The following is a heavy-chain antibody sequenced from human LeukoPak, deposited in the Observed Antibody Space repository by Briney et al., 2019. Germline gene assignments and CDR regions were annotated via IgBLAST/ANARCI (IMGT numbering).Heavy chain of an antibody. CDR2: IYQSGRT. CDR3: ARDSGYCSSTSCYTWFAP. J-gene: IGHJ5*02. D-gene: IGHD2-2*03. CDR1: GGSISSCVYS. Sequence: LSETLSLTCAVSGGSISSCVYSGRWLRHPPGGGREWFGYIYQSGRTYYHPSLKSRVTISVHRSKNQFSLKLSSVTAADTAVYYCARDSGYCSSTSCYTWFAPWGQGTLVTVSS. V-gene: IGHV4-30-2*01.